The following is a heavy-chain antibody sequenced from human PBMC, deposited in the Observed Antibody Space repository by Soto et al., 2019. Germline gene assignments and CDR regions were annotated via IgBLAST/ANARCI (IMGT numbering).Heavy chain of an antibody. CDR3: ARHWTIYCSSTSCAREYYYYYGMDV. CDR1: GYSFTSYW. Sequence: PGESLKISCKGSGYSFTSYWISWVRQMPGKGLEWMGRIDPSDSYTNYSPSFQGHVTISADKSISTAYLQWSSLKASDTAMYYCARHWTIYCSSTSCAREYYYYYGMDVWGQGTTVTVSS. J-gene: IGHJ6*02. V-gene: IGHV5-10-1*01. D-gene: IGHD2-2*01. CDR2: IDPSDSYT.